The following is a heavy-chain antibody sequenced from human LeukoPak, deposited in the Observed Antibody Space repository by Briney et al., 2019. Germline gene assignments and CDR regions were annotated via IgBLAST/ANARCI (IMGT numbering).Heavy chain of an antibody. CDR2: IYYSGST. CDR1: GASISSYY. CDR3: ARERHYDTSGYHRPTYSYGMDV. D-gene: IGHD3-22*01. V-gene: IGHV4-59*01. Sequence: PSETLSLTCTVPGASISSYYWNWIRQPPGKGLEWIGYIYYSGSTNYNPSLKSRVTISVDTSKSLFSLRLTSVTAADTAVYYCARERHYDTSGYHRPTYSYGMDVWGQGTTVTVSS. J-gene: IGHJ6*02.